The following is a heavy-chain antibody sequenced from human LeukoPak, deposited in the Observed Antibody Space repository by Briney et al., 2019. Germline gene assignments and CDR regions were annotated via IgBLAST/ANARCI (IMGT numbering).Heavy chain of an antibody. Sequence: ASVTVSCKASGYTFTGYYMHWVRQAPGQGLEWMGWINPNSGGTNYAQKFQGRVTMTRDTSISTAYMELSRLRSDDTAVYYCARLPYYDSSGLDYWGQGTLVTVSS. CDR1: GYTFTGYY. CDR3: ARLPYYDSSGLDY. CDR2: INPNSGGT. V-gene: IGHV1-2*02. D-gene: IGHD3-22*01. J-gene: IGHJ4*02.